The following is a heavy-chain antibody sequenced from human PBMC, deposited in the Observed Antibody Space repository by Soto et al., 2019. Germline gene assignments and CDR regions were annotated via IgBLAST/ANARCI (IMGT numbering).Heavy chain of an antibody. Sequence: EVQLVESGGGLVQPGESLRLSCAASGFTFSSYWMHWIRQAPGKGLVWVARVSSDGSSTVYATSVKGRLTNSRDNAKNTIYLQMNSLSDEDTAVYYCARGLPNYSSFDSWGQGTRVTVSS. V-gene: IGHV3-74*01. D-gene: IGHD4-4*01. CDR1: GFTFSSYW. J-gene: IGHJ4*02. CDR2: VSSDGSST. CDR3: ARGLPNYSSFDS.